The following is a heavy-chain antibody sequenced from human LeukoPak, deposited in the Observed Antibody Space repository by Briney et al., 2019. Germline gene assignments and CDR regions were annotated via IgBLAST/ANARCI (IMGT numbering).Heavy chain of an antibody. CDR1: GYTFITHY. J-gene: IGHJ3*02. D-gene: IGHD3-10*01. Sequence: GASVKVSCKASGYTFITHYMHWVRQAPGQGLEWMGWINPYSGDTNYAQKFQGRVTMTRDTSISTAYMELSRLRSDDTAVYYCARDKADGSGNAYDAFDIWGQGTMVTVSS. CDR3: ARDKADGSGNAYDAFDI. V-gene: IGHV1-2*02. CDR2: INPYSGDT.